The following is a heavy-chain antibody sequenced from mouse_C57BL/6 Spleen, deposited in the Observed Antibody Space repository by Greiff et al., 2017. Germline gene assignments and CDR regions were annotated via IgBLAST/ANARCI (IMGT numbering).Heavy chain of an antibody. Sequence: EVQLQQSGPELVKPGASVKISCKASGYTFTDYYMNWVKQSHGKSLEWIGDINPNNGGTSYNQKFKGKATLTVDKSSSTAYMELRSLTSEDSAVYYCARRRYYDYDYAMDYWGQGTSVTVSS. D-gene: IGHD2-4*01. CDR1: GYTFTDYY. CDR2: INPNNGGT. CDR3: ARRRYYDYDYAMDY. V-gene: IGHV1-26*01. J-gene: IGHJ4*01.